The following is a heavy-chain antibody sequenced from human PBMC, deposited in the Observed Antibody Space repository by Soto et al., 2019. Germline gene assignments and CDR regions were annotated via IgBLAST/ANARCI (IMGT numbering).Heavy chain of an antibody. CDR1: GDSITSYY. Sequence: SATLSLTCTVSGDSITSYYWSWIRQPPGKGLEWVGYISYTGSTIYNPSLESRATISLDTSMNQFSLKLSSVTAADTAVYYCARAYDPGIAVAGTFDFDYWGQGNLVTVSS. J-gene: IGHJ4*02. CDR3: ARAYDPGIAVAGTFDFDY. CDR2: ISYTGST. D-gene: IGHD6-19*01. V-gene: IGHV4-59*08.